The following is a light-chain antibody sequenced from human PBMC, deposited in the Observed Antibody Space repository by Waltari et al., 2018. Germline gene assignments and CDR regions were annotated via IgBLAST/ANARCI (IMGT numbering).Light chain of an antibody. Sequence: EIAMTQSPVTLSVSPGDTATLSCRASQSISINLAWYQQNPGQAPRLLIYAASTRASGIPARFSGSGSGTEFTLTISSLQSEDFAVYYCQQYDNWPPWTFGQGTKVEI. CDR1: QSISIN. CDR2: AAS. V-gene: IGKV3-15*01. J-gene: IGKJ1*01. CDR3: QQYDNWPPWT.